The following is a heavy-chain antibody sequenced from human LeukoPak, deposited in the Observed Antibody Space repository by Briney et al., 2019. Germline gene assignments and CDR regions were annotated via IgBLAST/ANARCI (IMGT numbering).Heavy chain of an antibody. D-gene: IGHD3-3*01. J-gene: IGHJ6*02. V-gene: IGHV3-9*01. CDR3: ARGDSDFWSGYLDYYYGMDV. CDR1: GFTFDDYA. Sequence: PGGSLRLSCAASGFTFDDYAMHWVRQAPGKGLEWVSGISWNSGSIGYADSVKGRFTISRDNAKNSLYLQMNSLRAEDTAVYYCARGDSDFWSGYLDYYYGMDVWGQGTTVTVSS. CDR2: ISWNSGSI.